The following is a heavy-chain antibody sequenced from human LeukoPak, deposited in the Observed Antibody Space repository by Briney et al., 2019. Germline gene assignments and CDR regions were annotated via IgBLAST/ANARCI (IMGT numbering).Heavy chain of an antibody. V-gene: IGHV4-34*01. CDR1: GGSFSGYY. Sequence: SETLSLTCAVYGGSFSGYYWSWIRQPPGKGLEWIGEINHSGSTNYNPSLKSRVTISVDTSKNQFSLKLSSVTAADTAVYYCARGQPWYYYDSSGYYYYYGGQGTLVTVSS. J-gene: IGHJ4*02. CDR2: INHSGST. D-gene: IGHD3-22*01. CDR3: ARGQPWYYYDSSGYYYYY.